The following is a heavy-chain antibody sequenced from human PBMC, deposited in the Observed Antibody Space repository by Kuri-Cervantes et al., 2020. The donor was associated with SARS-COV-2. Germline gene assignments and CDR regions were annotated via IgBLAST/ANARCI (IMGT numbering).Heavy chain of an antibody. D-gene: IGHD2-2*01. V-gene: IGHV1-46*01. J-gene: IGHJ6*03. CDR3: ARRGWRAGPLVVPAANSDTKYYYYYYMDV. CDR2: INPSGGST. Sequence: ASVKVSCKASGYTFTSYYMHWLRQAPGQGLEWMGIINPSGGSTSYAQKFQGRVTMTRDTSTSKVYLELSSLRSEDTAVYYCARRGWRAGPLVVPAANSDTKYYYYYYMDVWGKGTTVTVSS. CDR1: GYTFTSYY.